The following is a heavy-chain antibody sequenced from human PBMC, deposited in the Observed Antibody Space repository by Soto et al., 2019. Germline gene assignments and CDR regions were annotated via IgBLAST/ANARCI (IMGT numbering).Heavy chain of an antibody. Sequence: GGSLRLSCAASGFTFSNYWMSWVRQAPGEGLEWVAYIKEDGSEQTYVDSVRGRFTISGDNAKNSLYLQMNSLKAEDTAMYYCARDNGWNYLVYWGQGALVTVSS. CDR1: GFTFSNYW. V-gene: IGHV3-7*01. CDR3: ARDNGWNYLVY. J-gene: IGHJ4*02. D-gene: IGHD6-19*01. CDR2: IKEDGSEQ.